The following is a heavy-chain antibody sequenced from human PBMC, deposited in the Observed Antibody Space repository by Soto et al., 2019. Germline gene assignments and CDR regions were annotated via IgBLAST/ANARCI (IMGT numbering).Heavy chain of an antibody. D-gene: IGHD6-13*01. Sequence: PVESLKISCQCSGYTFSNFWVGWVRQLPGKGLEWMGIIYPGDHETRYSPSFHGKVTISADKSINTAYLQWNSLEASDTAFYFCARRPRSSPYFDYWGQGALVTVSS. CDR3: ARRPRSSPYFDY. V-gene: IGHV5-51*01. CDR1: GYTFSNFW. J-gene: IGHJ4*02. CDR2: IYPGDHET.